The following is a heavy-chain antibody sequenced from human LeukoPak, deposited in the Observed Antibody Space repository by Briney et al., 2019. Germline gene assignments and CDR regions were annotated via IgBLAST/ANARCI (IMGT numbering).Heavy chain of an antibody. D-gene: IGHD3-10*01. J-gene: IGHJ4*02. Sequence: GSLRPSCAAPGFPFSRYAMSWVRQAPGKGLEWVAAISCSGGSTYYADSVKGRFTISRDNSKNTLYLQMNSLRAEDTAVYYCPPRGVADFDYWGQGTLVTVSS. V-gene: IGHV3-23*01. CDR3: PPRGVADFDY. CDR2: ISCSGGST. CDR1: GFPFSRYA.